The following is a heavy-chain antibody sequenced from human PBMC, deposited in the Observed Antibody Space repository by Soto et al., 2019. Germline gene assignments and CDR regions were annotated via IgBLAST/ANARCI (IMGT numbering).Heavy chain of an antibody. J-gene: IGHJ5*02. CDR2: IYYSGST. V-gene: IGHV4-31*03. CDR1: GGSISSGGYY. CDR3: ATYVSSDYYPGPPLGWFAP. Sequence: SETLSLTCTVSGGSISSGGYYWSWIRQHPGKGLEWIGYIYYSGSTYYNPSLKSRVTISVDTSKNQFSLKLSSVTAADTAVYYWATYVSSDYYPGPPLGWFAPGGKEPLFTVP. D-gene: IGHD3-22*01.